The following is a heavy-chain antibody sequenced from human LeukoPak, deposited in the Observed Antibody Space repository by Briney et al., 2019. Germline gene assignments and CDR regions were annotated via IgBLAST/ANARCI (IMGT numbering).Heavy chain of an antibody. CDR1: GFTFSDYY. CDR3: ARAYKDIVVVPAAI. V-gene: IGHV3-11*04. Sequence: PGGSLRLSCAASGFTFSDYYMSWIRQAPGKGLEWVSYISSSGSTIYYADSVKGRFTISRDNAKNSLYLQMNSLRAEDTAVYYCARAYKDIVVVPAAIWGQGTLVTVSS. J-gene: IGHJ4*02. D-gene: IGHD2-2*01. CDR2: ISSSGSTI.